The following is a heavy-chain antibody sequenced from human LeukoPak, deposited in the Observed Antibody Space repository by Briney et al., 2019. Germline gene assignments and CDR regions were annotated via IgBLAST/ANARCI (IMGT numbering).Heavy chain of an antibody. CDR3: AKGLVTGSLDY. V-gene: IGHV3-23*01. CDR1: GFTFSSYA. D-gene: IGHD3-10*01. J-gene: IGHJ4*02. Sequence: GGSLRLSCAASGFTFSSYAMTWVRQPPGKGLEWVSSISNGAGSTYYADSVRGRFSISRDNSKNTVSLQMNSLRAEDTAIYYCAKGLVTGSLDYWGQGTLVTVSS. CDR2: ISNGAGST.